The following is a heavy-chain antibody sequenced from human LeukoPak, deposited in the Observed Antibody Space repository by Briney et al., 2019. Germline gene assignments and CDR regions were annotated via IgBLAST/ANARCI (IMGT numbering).Heavy chain of an antibody. V-gene: IGHV4-61*02. D-gene: IGHD6-19*01. CDR2: IYTSGST. CDR1: GGSISSGSYY. Sequence: SQTLSLTCTVSGGSISSGSYYWSWIRQPAGKGLEWIGRIYTSGSTNYNPSLKSRVTISVDTSKNQFSLKLSSVTAADTAVYYCATSIAVAGTTFDYWGQGTLVTVSS. CDR3: ATSIAVAGTTFDY. J-gene: IGHJ4*02.